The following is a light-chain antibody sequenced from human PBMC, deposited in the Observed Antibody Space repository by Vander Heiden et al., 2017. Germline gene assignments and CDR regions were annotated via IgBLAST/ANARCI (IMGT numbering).Light chain of an antibody. CDR1: QSISIC. CDR2: KAS. V-gene: IGKV1-5*03. J-gene: IGKJ2*01. CDR3: QHYNNFPYT. Sequence: DIQMTQSPSTLSASAGDRVTITCRASQSISICLAWYQQKPGKAPNLLIYKASSLERGVPSRFSGSGSGTEFTLTISSLQPDDFATYYCQHYNNFPYTFGQGTKLEIK.